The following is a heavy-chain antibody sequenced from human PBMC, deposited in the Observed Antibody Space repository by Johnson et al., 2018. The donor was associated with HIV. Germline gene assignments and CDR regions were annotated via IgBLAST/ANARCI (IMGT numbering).Heavy chain of an antibody. CDR3: VRDIYGPDGAFDI. CDR2: INIDGSTT. J-gene: IGHJ3*02. CDR1: GFTVNSNE. V-gene: IGHV3-74*01. Sequence: VQLVESRGVLVQPGGSLRLSCAASGFTVNSNEMTWVRQSPGKGLEGVSRINIDGSTTTYADSVKGRVTISRDNAKNTLYLQMNSLRAEDTAQYYCVRDIYGPDGAFDIWGQGTMVTVSS. D-gene: IGHD3-10*01.